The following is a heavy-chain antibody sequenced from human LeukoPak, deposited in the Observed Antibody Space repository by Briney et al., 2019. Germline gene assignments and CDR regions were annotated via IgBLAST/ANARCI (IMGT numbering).Heavy chain of an antibody. CDR2: IKQDGSEK. Sequence: GGSLRLSCAASGFTFSSYWMSWVRRAPGKGLEWVADIKQDGSEKYYVASVKGRFTISRDNAKNSLYLQMNSLRAEDTAVYYCARDWHCSSTSCYDGRFDYWGQGTLVTVHS. CDR3: ARDWHCSSTSCYDGRFDY. CDR1: GFTFSSYW. V-gene: IGHV3-7*01. D-gene: IGHD2-2*01. J-gene: IGHJ4*02.